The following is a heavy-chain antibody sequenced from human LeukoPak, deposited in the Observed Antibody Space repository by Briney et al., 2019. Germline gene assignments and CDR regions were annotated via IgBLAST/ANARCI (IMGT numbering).Heavy chain of an antibody. J-gene: IGHJ6*02. CDR1: GYSFTSYW. CDR2: IYPGDSDT. D-gene: IGHD2-2*01. CDR3: ARWTDIVVVPAAGHYGMDV. V-gene: IGHV5-51*01. Sequence: GDTQNISCKRSGYSFTSYWIGWVRQMPGKGLEWMGIIYPGDSDTRYSPSFQGQVTISADKSISTAYLQWSSLKASDTAMYYCARWTDIVVVPAAGHYGMDVWGQGTTVTVSS.